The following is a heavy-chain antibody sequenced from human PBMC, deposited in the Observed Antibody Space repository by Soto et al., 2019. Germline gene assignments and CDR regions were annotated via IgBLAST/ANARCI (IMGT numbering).Heavy chain of an antibody. D-gene: IGHD2-2*01. CDR1: GGSISSYY. CDR2: IHYSGST. CDR3: ARGVGYCTSTSCRGWFDP. V-gene: IGHV4-59*01. J-gene: IGHJ5*02. Sequence: SETLSLTCTVSGGSISSYYWSWIRQPPGKGLEWIGNIHYSGSTNYNPSLKSRVSISVDTSKNQFSLKLSSVTAADTAVYYCARGVGYCTSTSCRGWFDPRGQGTLVTVSS.